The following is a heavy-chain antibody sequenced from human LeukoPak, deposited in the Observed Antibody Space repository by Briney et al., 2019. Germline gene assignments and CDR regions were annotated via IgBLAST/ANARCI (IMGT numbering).Heavy chain of an antibody. CDR3: ARDRYYGSGSYYPFDY. Sequence: ASVKVSCKASGGTFSSYAISWVRQAPGQGLEWMGGIIPIFGTANYAQKFQGRVTITADESTSTAYMELSSLRSEDTAAYYCARDRYYGSGSYYPFDYWGQGTLVTVSS. D-gene: IGHD3-10*01. V-gene: IGHV1-69*01. CDR2: IIPIFGTA. CDR1: GGTFSSYA. J-gene: IGHJ4*02.